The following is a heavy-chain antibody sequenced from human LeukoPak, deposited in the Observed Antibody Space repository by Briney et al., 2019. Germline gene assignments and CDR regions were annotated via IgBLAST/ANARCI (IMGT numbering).Heavy chain of an antibody. CDR3: AKEVRDSGSYRFDY. CDR2: ISYDGSNK. V-gene: IGHV3-30*18. D-gene: IGHD1-26*01. CDR1: GFTFSNYG. J-gene: IGHJ4*02. Sequence: PGGSLRLSCAASGFTFSNYGIHWVRQAPGKGLEWVAVISYDGSNKYYADSVKGRFTISRDNSKNTLYLQMNSLRAGDTAVYYCAKEVRDSGSYRFDYWGQGTLVTVSS.